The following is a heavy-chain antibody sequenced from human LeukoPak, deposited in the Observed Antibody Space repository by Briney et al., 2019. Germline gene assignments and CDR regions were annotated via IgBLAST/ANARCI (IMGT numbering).Heavy chain of an antibody. CDR1: GFTVSSNY. J-gene: IGHJ3*02. V-gene: IGHV3-53*01. D-gene: IGHD3-10*01. CDR3: ARDGGSGSDAFDI. Sequence: GGSLRLSCAASGFTVSSNYMSWVRQAPGKGLEWVSVIYSGGSTYYADSVKGRFTISGDNSKNTLYLQMNSLRAEDTAVYYCARDGGSGSDAFDIWGQGTMVTVSS. CDR2: IYSGGST.